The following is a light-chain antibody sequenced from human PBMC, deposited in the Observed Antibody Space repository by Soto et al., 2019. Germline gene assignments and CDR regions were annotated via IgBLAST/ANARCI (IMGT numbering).Light chain of an antibody. CDR2: DAS. CDR3: QQRSNWPPYT. Sequence: EVVLTQSPATLSLSPGERATLSCRASQSVSSYLAWYQLKPGQAPRLLIYDASNRATGIPARFSGRGSGTDFTLTISSLEPEDFAVYYCQQRSNWPPYTFGQGTKLEIK. CDR1: QSVSSY. V-gene: IGKV3-11*01. J-gene: IGKJ2*01.